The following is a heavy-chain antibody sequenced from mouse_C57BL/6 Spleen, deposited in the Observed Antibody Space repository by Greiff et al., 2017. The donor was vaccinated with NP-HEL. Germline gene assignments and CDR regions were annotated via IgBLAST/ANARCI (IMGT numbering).Heavy chain of an antibody. CDR2: IYPGSGST. CDR1: GYTFTSYW. CDR3: ASLYDGYYVGFAY. D-gene: IGHD2-3*01. V-gene: IGHV1-55*01. J-gene: IGHJ3*01. Sequence: VQLQQPGAELVKPGASVKMSCKASGYTFTSYWITWVKQRPGQGLEWIGDIYPGSGSTNYNEKFKSKATLTVDTSSSTAYMQLSSLTSEDSAVYYCASLYDGYYVGFAYWGQGTLVTVSA.